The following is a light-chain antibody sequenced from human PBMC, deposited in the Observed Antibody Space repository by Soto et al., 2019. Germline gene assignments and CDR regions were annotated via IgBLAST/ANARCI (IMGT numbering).Light chain of an antibody. V-gene: IGKV3-20*01. Sequence: EIVLTQSPGTLSLSPGERATLSCRASQSVSSSHLAWYQQKPGQAPRLLIFGASSRATGIPDRFSGSGSGTDFTLTISRLEPEDFALYYCQQYGSSTFTFGPGTKVDI. J-gene: IGKJ3*01. CDR2: GAS. CDR3: QQYGSSTFT. CDR1: QSVSSSH.